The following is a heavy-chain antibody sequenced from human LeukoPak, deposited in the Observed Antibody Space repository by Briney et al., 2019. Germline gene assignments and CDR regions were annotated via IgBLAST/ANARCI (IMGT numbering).Heavy chain of an antibody. V-gene: IGHV3-21*01. CDR1: GFTFSSYS. J-gene: IGHJ4*02. D-gene: IGHD6-19*01. Sequence: GGSLRLSCAASGFTFSSYSMNLVRQAPGKGLEWVSSISSSSSYIYYADSVKGRFTISRDNAKNSLYLQMNSLRAEDTAVYYCARVGLAVAGDPFDYWGQGTLVTVSS. CDR2: ISSSSSYI. CDR3: ARVGLAVAGDPFDY.